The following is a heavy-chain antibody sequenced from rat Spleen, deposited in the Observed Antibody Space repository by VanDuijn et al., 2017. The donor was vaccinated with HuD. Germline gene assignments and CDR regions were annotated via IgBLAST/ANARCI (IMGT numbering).Heavy chain of an antibody. J-gene: IGHJ1*01. V-gene: IGHV5-25*01. CDR3: TRRGYLSDWYFDF. CDR1: GFTFSNYD. Sequence: EVQLVESGGGLVQPGRSLKLSCAASGFTFSNYDMAWVRQAPTKGLEWVASIVTSGGTTYYRDSVKGRFTVSRDNAKSTLNLHMDSLRSEDTAIYYCTRRGYLSDWYFDFWGPGTMVTVSS. CDR2: IVTSGGTT. D-gene: IGHD4-4*01.